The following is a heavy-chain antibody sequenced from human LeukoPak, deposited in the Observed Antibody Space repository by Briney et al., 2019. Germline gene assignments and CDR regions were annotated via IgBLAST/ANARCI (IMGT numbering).Heavy chain of an antibody. CDR3: ARESVVELERTYYFDY. CDR2: INPIGGRT. V-gene: IGHV1-46*01. J-gene: IGHJ4*02. D-gene: IGHD1-26*01. CDR1: GYTFTNYY. Sequence: ASVKVSCMAFGYTFTNYYIHWVRQAPGQGLECMGIINPIGGRTSYTQKFQGRVTMTRDTSTNTVYTELSSLRSEDTAVYYCARESVVELERTYYFDYWGQGTLVTVSS.